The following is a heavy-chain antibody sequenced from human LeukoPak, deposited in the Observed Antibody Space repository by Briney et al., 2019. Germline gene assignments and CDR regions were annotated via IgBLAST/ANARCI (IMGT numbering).Heavy chain of an antibody. Sequence: ASVKVSCKASGYTFTSYGISWVRQAPGQGLEWMGWISAYNGNTNYAQKLQGRVTMTTDTSTSTAYMELRSLRSDDTAVYYCARVVPDSSGYLSWFDPWGQGTLVTVSS. J-gene: IGHJ5*02. D-gene: IGHD3-22*01. CDR3: ARVVPDSSGYLSWFDP. CDR1: GYTFTSYG. V-gene: IGHV1-18*01. CDR2: ISAYNGNT.